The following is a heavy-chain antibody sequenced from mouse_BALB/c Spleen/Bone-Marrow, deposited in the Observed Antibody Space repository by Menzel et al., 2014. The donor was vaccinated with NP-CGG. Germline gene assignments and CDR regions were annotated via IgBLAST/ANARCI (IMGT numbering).Heavy chain of an antibody. D-gene: IGHD4-1*02. Sequence: VQLQQSGAELARPGASVKMSCKASGYTFTSYTMHWVKQRPGQGLEWIGYITPNSDHTNYNQKFKDRATLTADKSSSTAYMQPSSLTSEDSAIYYCSRSTFAHVMDSWGQGTSVTVSS. V-gene: IGHV1-4*01. J-gene: IGHJ4*01. CDR3: SRSTFAHVMDS. CDR2: ITPNSDHT. CDR1: GYTFTSYT.